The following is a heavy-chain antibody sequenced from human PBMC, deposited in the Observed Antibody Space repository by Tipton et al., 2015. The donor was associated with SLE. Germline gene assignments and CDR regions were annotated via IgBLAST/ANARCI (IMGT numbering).Heavy chain of an antibody. Sequence: TLSLTCTVSGASVSSFCWNWIRQSPGKGLEWIACVCNSVSTNYDPSLKSRGTISVDTSKNQFSLKLSSVTAADTAVYYCARDFWSGYGSFDSWGQGTLVTVSP. CDR1: GASVSSFC. J-gene: IGHJ4*02. CDR3: ARDFWSGYGSFDS. CDR2: VCNSVST. D-gene: IGHD3-3*01. V-gene: IGHV4-59*02.